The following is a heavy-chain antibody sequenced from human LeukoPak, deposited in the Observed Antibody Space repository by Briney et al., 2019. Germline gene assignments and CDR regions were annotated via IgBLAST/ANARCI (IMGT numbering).Heavy chain of an antibody. V-gene: IGHV4-31*03. CDR3: AGSTSQYYYYGMDV. J-gene: IGHJ6*02. D-gene: IGHD2-2*01. CDR2: IYYSGST. Sequence: PSETLSLTCTVSGGSISSGGYCWSWIRQHPGKGLEWIGYIYYSGSTYYNPSLKSRVTISVDTSKNQFSLKLSSVTAADTAVYYCAGSTSQYYYYGMDVWGQGTTVTVSS. CDR1: GGSISSGGYC.